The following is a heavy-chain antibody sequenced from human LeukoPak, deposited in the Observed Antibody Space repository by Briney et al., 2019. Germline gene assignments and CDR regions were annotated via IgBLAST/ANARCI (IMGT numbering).Heavy chain of an antibody. CDR1: SEFFTGYY. V-gene: IGHV4-34*01. Sequence: PSETLSLTCGVSSEFFTGYYWGWIRQPPGKGLEWIGEINHSGSTNYNPSLKSRVTISVDTSKNQFSLKLSSVTAADTAVYYCARLSTSSITIFGVVRNYYYYMDVWGKGTTVTVSS. CDR2: INHSGST. D-gene: IGHD3-3*01. CDR3: ARLSTSSITIFGVVRNYYYYMDV. J-gene: IGHJ6*03.